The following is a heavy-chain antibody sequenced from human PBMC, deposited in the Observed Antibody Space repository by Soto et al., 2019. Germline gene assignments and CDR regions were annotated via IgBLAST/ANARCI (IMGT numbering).Heavy chain of an antibody. V-gene: IGHV4-31*03. CDR1: GGSISSGGYY. Sequence: QVQLQESGPGLVKPSQTLSLTCTVSGGSISSGGYYWSWIRQHPGKGLEWIGYIYYSGSTNYNPSRKRRVTISVDPSKNQFALNPRSVTAADTAVYYCARDGGYRELVYWGQGTLVTVSS. CDR3: ARDGGYRELVY. D-gene: IGHD5-12*01. J-gene: IGHJ4*02. CDR2: IYYSGST.